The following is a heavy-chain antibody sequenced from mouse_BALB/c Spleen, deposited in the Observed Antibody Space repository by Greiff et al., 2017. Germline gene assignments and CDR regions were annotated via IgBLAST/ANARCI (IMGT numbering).Heavy chain of an antibody. Sequence: EVKVEESGAELVRSGASVKLSCTASGFNIKDYYMHWVKQRPEQGLEWIGWIDPENGDTEYAPKFQGKATMTADTSSNTAYLQLSSLTSEDTAVYYCNAEGDWGQGTSVTVSS. CDR2: IDPENGDT. CDR3: NAEGD. CDR1: GFNIKDYY. V-gene: IGHV14-4*02. J-gene: IGHJ4*01.